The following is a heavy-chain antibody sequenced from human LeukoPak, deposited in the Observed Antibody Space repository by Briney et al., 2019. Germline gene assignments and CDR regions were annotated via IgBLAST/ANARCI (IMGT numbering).Heavy chain of an antibody. V-gene: IGHV1-8*03. CDR3: ARATTVTTRHYYYYYYMDV. CDR2: MNPNSGNT. Sequence: GASVKVSCKASGYTFTSYDINWVRQATGQGLEWMGWMNPNSGNTGYAQKFQGRVTITRNTSISTAYMELSSLRSEDTAVYYCARATTVTTRHYYYYYYMDVWGKGTTVTVSS. CDR1: GYTFTSYD. J-gene: IGHJ6*03. D-gene: IGHD4-17*01.